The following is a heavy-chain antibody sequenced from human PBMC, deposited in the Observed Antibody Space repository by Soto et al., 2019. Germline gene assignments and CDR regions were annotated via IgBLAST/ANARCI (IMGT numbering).Heavy chain of an antibody. CDR3: ASHFAVGASHYYYYYGMDV. D-gene: IGHD1-26*01. CDR1: GYSFTSYW. J-gene: IGHJ6*02. CDR2: IDPSDSYT. V-gene: IGHV5-10-1*01. Sequence: ESLKISCKGSGYSFTSYWISWVRQMPGKGLEWMGRIDPSDSYTNYSPSFQGHVTISADKSISTAYLQWSSLKASDTAMYYCASHFAVGASHYYYYYGMDVWGQGTTVTVSS.